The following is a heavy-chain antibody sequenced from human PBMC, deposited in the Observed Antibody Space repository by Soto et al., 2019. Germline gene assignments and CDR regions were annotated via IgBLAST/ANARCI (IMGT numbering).Heavy chain of an antibody. CDR1: GFTFSNYA. CDR2: ISGSGGST. D-gene: IGHD6-19*01. V-gene: IGHV3-23*01. CDR3: ARRSSGWYFDY. J-gene: IGHJ4*02. Sequence: EVQLLESGGGLVQPGGSLRLSCAAPGFTFSNYAMNWVRKAPGKGLEWVSVISGSGGSTYYADSVKCRLTISRDNSKKTLYLQMNSLSGEDTAVYYCARRSSGWYFDYWGQGTLVTVSS.